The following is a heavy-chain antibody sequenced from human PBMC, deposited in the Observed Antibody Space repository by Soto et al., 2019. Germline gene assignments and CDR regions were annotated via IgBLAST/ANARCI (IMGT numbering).Heavy chain of an antibody. Sequence: MQMVESGGGSVQPGGSLRLSCADSGFPFSHYWMHWVRQTPGKGLVWVSRINPTGTITNYADSVEGRFTISRDNPDSALFPQMNSLSAEDTAIFYCTSDTFGLRDTWGQGTLVTVSS. J-gene: IGHJ5*02. CDR3: TSDTFGLRDT. CDR1: GFPFSHYW. V-gene: IGHV3-74*01. CDR2: INPTGTIT. D-gene: IGHD3-16*01.